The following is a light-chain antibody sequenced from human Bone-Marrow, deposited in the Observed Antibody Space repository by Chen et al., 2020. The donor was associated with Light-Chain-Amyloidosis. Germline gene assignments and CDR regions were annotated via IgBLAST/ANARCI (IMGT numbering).Light chain of an antibody. J-gene: IGKJ4*01. CDR2: GSS. V-gene: IGKV3-20*01. CDR3: QQYGTSPLT. CDR1: QTISSNY. Sequence: ELVLSQSPGTLSLSPGEGANLYCRTSQTISSNYLTWYQQKFGQAPRLLIYGSSSRATGIPDRFTGSGSGTDFTLTINRLEPEDFAMYYCQQYGTSPLTIGGGTKVEIK.